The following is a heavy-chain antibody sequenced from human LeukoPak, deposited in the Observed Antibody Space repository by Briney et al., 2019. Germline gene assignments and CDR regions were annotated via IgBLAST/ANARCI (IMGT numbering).Heavy chain of an antibody. D-gene: IGHD3-3*01. V-gene: IGHV4-4*02. CDR3: ARPGIGGAFDI. CDR1: GGSISSPNW. Sequence: PSGTLSLTCAVSGGSISSPNWWSWVRQPPGEGLEWIGEIYHSGSTNYNPSLKSRVTILIDRSKNQFSLKLTSVTAADTAIYYCARPGIGGAFDIWGQGTMVTVFS. J-gene: IGHJ3*02. CDR2: IYHSGST.